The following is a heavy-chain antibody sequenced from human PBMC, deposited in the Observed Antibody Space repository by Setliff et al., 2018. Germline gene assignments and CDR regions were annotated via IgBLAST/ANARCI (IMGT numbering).Heavy chain of an antibody. D-gene: IGHD2-15*01. CDR3: ARQSVRGLAGNNWFHP. Sequence: SETLSLTCTVSGGSIISGSYYWSWIRQPAGKGLEWIGRIYSSGSTNYKPSLKSRVTISVDTSKNQFSLKLSSVTAADTAVYYCARQSVRGLAGNNWFHPWGQGTLVTVSS. CDR1: GGSIISGSYY. V-gene: IGHV4-61*02. CDR2: IYSSGST. J-gene: IGHJ5*02.